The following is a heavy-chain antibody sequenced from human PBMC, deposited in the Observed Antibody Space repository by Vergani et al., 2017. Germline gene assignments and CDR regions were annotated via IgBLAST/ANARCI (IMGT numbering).Heavy chain of an antibody. D-gene: IGHD3-10*01. V-gene: IGHV4-59*04. CDR1: GGSISSYY. CDR2: IYHSGST. Sequence: QVQLQESGPGLVKPSETLSLTCTVSGGSISSYYWSWIRQPPGKGLEWIGYIYHSGSTYYNPSLKSRVTISVDRSKNQFSLKLSSVTAADTAVYYCAGSFNYYGSGSCFDPWGQGTLVTVSS. CDR3: AGSFNYYGSGSCFDP. J-gene: IGHJ5*02.